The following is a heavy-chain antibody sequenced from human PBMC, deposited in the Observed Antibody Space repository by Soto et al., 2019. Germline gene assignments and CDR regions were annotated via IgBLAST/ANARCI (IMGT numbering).Heavy chain of an antibody. CDR3: ASERLCGADCYFFDN. V-gene: IGHV3-48*03. CDR1: GFTLRNYE. CDR2: ISGSNNNI. J-gene: IGHJ4*02. Sequence: GGSLRLSCAASGFTLRNYEMNWVSQAPGKGLEWISKISGSNNNIYYADSVRGRFTISRDNAKNSLYLQMNSLRAEDTAIYYCASERLCGADCYFFDNWGQGTQVTVSS. D-gene: IGHD2-21*02.